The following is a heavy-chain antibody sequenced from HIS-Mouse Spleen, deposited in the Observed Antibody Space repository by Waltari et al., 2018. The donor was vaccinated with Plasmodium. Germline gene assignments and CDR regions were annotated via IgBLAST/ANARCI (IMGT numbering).Heavy chain of an antibody. CDR3: ARSLGDDY. D-gene: IGHD3-16*01. J-gene: IGHJ4*02. Sequence: QVQLVQSGAEVKKPGASVKVSCKASGYTFTSYGISGVRQDPGQWLEWMGWFSAYNGNTNYARKLQGRVTMTTDPSTSTAYMGLRSLRSDDTAVYYCARSLGDDYWGQGTLVTVSS. CDR1: GYTFTSYG. V-gene: IGHV1-18*01. CDR2: FSAYNGNT.